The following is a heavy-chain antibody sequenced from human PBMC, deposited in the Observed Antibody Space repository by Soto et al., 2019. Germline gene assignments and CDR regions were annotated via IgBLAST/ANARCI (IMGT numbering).Heavy chain of an antibody. Sequence: SVKVSCKASGGTFSSYSISWVRQAPGQGLEWMGGIIPIFGTANYAQKFQGRVTITADESTSTAYMELSSLRSEDTAVYYCARLRVLGGYYLNPPGYFDYWGQGTLVTVSS. CDR3: ARLRVLGGYYLNPPGYFDY. D-gene: IGHD3-22*01. J-gene: IGHJ4*02. V-gene: IGHV1-69*13. CDR2: IIPIFGTA. CDR1: GGTFSSYS.